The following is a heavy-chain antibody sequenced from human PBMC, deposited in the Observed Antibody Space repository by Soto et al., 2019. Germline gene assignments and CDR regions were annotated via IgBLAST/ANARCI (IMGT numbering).Heavy chain of an antibody. J-gene: IGHJ4*02. D-gene: IGHD3-16*01. CDR3: AGGALRGGGGVFDF. CDR1: NYTFTSYG. V-gene: IGHV1-18*04. CDR2: ISVYYGNT. Sequence: QVQLVQSGAEVRKPGASVKVSCKASNYTFTSYGISWVRQAPGQGLEWMGWISVYYGNTNYAQKFQDRVTMTTAPPRGTASRELRGLTSDATAVYYCAGGALRGGGGVFDFWGQGTLVTVSS.